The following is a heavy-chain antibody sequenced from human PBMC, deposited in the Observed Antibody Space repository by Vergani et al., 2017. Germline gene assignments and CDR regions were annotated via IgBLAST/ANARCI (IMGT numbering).Heavy chain of an antibody. J-gene: IGHJ3*01. CDR3: TTAQNDYVGGSYRYTGGDAFDG. D-gene: IGHD3-16*02. V-gene: IGHV3-23*01. CDR1: GFTFSSYA. Sequence: EVQLLESGGGLVQPGGSLRLSCAVSGFTFSSYAMSWVRQAPGKGLEWVSAISGSGGSTYYADSVKGRFTISRDNSKNTLYLQMNSLRAEDTAVYYCTTAQNDYVGGSYRYTGGDAFDGGSEGRMVTVYS. CDR2: ISGSGGST.